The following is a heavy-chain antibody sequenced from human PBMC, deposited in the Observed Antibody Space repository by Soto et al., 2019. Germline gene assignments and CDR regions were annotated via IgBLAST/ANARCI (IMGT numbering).Heavy chain of an antibody. J-gene: IGHJ6*02. CDR2: INHSGST. CDR1: GGSFSGYY. Sequence: SETLSLTCAVYGGSFSGYYWSWIRQPPGKGLEWIGEINHSGSTNYNPSLKSRVTISVDTSKNQFSLKLSSVTAADTAVYYCARGRRSYGMDVWGQGTTVTVSS. V-gene: IGHV4-34*01. CDR3: ARGRRSYGMDV.